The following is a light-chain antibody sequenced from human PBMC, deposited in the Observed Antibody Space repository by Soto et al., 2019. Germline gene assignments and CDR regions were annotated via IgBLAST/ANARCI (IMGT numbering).Light chain of an antibody. V-gene: IGKV3-20*01. CDR3: QHYVDTPLT. Sequence: EIVLTQSPGTLSLSPGERATLSCRASQSVNNNYLAWYQQIPGQAPRLLIYRASSRATGIPDRFSVSGSATDFTLTISRLEPEDFAVYYCQHYVDTPLTFGGRTKVEIK. J-gene: IGKJ4*01. CDR1: QSVNNNY. CDR2: RAS.